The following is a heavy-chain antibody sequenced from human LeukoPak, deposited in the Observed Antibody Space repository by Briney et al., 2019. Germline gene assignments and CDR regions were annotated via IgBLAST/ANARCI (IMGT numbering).Heavy chain of an antibody. Sequence: GGSLRLSCAASGFTFSSYSMNWVRQAPGKGLEWVSSISSSSSYIYYADSVKGRFTISGDNAKNSLYLQMNSLRAEDTAVYYCASGLYWAFDYWGQGTLVTVSS. D-gene: IGHD2-8*02. CDR3: ASGLYWAFDY. J-gene: IGHJ4*02. CDR2: ISSSSSYI. CDR1: GFTFSSYS. V-gene: IGHV3-21*01.